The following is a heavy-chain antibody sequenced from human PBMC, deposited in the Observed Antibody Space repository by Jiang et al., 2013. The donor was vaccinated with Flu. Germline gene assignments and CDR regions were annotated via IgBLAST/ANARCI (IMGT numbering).Heavy chain of an antibody. CDR3: ARDSVRSSITMVRPFDY. D-gene: IGHD3-10*01. J-gene: IGHJ4*02. CDR2: INTNTGNP. Sequence: QGLEWMGWINTNTGNPTYAQGFTGRFVFSLDTSVSTAYLQICSLKAEDTAVYYCARDSVRSSITMVRPFDYWGQGTLVTVSS. V-gene: IGHV7-4-1*01.